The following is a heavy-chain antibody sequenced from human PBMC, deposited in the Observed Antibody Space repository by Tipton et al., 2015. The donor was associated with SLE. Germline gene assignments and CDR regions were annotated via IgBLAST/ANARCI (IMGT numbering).Heavy chain of an antibody. D-gene: IGHD5-12*01. CDR3: ANDYGGSRGYDNCFDP. Sequence: TLSLTCTVSGDSISSSGYYWGWIRQPPGKRLEWIGSISHDGTTHYNPSLESRVTVSVDTSTNQIYLKMRSVTAADTAVYYCANDYGGSRGYDNCFDPWGQGILVTVSS. J-gene: IGHJ5*02. CDR1: GDSISSSGYY. V-gene: IGHV4-39*07. CDR2: ISHDGTT.